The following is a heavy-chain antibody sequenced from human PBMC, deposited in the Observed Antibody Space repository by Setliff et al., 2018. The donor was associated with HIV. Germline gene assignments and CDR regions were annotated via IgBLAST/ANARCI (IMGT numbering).Heavy chain of an antibody. D-gene: IGHD3-3*01. CDR3: ARGLPRYDLWSGPSSRFDY. J-gene: IGHJ4*02. Sequence: SETLSLTCAVYGGSFGDNYWNWIRQPPGKGLEWIGEINQDGNINYNPSLKSRVIISLATSKKQFSLILRSVTAADTAVYFCARGLPRYDLWSGPSSRFDYWGQGTLVTVSS. V-gene: IGHV4-34*01. CDR2: INQDGNI. CDR1: GGSFGDNY.